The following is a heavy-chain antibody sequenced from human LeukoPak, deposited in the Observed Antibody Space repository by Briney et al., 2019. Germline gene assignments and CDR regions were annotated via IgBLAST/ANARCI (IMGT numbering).Heavy chain of an antibody. Sequence: GGSLRLSCAASGFIFSTYWMNWVRQTPGKGLEWVANIKQDGSEKYYVDSVKGRFTISRDNAKNSLYLQMNSLRAEDTAVYYCARAGYSSWYGQNWFDPWGQGTLVTVSS. D-gene: IGHD6-13*01. CDR3: ARAGYSSWYGQNWFDP. V-gene: IGHV3-7*01. CDR2: IKQDGSEK. J-gene: IGHJ5*02. CDR1: GFIFSTYW.